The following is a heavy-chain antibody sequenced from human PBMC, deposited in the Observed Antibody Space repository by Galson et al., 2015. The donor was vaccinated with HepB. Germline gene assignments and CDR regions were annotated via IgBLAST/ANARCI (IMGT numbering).Heavy chain of an antibody. D-gene: IGHD6-19*01. CDR3: AKVFPEKTDGWYRQALYYFDS. CDR1: GFTFSYYA. J-gene: IGHJ4*02. CDR2: ITPSGDST. V-gene: IGHV3-23*01. Sequence: SLRLSCAASGFTFSYYAMSWVRQAPGKGLEWISAITPSGDSTYSADSMKGRFTISRDNSRNTLFLQMNSLRAGDTAIYFCAKVFPEKTDGWYRQALYYFDSWGQGTRVTVSS.